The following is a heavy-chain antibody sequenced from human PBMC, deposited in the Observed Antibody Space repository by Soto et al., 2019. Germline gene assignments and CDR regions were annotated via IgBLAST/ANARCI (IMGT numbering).Heavy chain of an antibody. CDR2: ISGSGIST. D-gene: IGHD1-26*01. CDR1: VFTFSAYP. Sequence: RGSLILSCAASVFTFSAYPRSWVRQAPVKGLEWFSVISGSGISTYYADAAKGLFTISRDNSNNTLYLQMNIVRPEDTAVYFCASDLRTGIGAFDVWGQGTMVTVSS. J-gene: IGHJ3*01. V-gene: IGHV3-23*01. CDR3: ASDLRTGIGAFDV.